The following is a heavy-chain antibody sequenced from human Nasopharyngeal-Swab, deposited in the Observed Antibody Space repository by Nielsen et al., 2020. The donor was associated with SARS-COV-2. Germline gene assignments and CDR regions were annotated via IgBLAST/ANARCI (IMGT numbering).Heavy chain of an antibody. CDR2: TYYRSEWYN. CDR3: ASGYSSRNYYYGMDV. Sequence: SQTLSLTCAISGDSVSNDRVAWNWIRQSPSRGLEWLGRTYYRSEWYNDYAVSVRSRITINPDTSKNQVSLQLNYVTPEDTAVYYCASGYSSRNYYYGMDVWGQGTKVTVSS. J-gene: IGHJ6*02. D-gene: IGHD6-13*01. CDR1: GDSVSNDRVA. V-gene: IGHV6-1*01.